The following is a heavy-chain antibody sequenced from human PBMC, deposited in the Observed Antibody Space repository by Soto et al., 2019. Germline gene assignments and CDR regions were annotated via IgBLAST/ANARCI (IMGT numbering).Heavy chain of an antibody. CDR3: ARQVYYYDSSGYYYEGYYYYGMDV. CDR1: GGTFSRYA. J-gene: IGHJ6*02. CDR2: IIPIFGTA. D-gene: IGHD3-22*01. Sequence: QVQLVQSGAEVKKPGSSVKVSFQASGGTFSRYAIRWVRQAPGHGLDWMGGIIPIFGTANYAQKYQGRVTITPDESTSKAYMELSSLRSEYTAVDYGARQVYYYDSSGYYYEGYYYYGMDVWGQGTTVTVSS. V-gene: IGHV1-69*01.